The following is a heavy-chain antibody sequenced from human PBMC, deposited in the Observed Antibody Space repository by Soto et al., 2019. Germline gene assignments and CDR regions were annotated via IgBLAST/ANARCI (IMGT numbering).Heavy chain of an antibody. CDR3: ARTYLETVNPLYYFDY. Sequence: PSETLSLTCTVSGGSISSGGYYWSWIRQHPGKGLEWIGYIYYSGSTYYNPSLKSRATISVDTSKNQFSLKLSPVTAADTAVYYCARTYLETVNPLYYFDYWGQGNLVTVS. CDR2: IYYSGST. V-gene: IGHV4-31*03. CDR1: GGSISSGGYY. D-gene: IGHD4-17*01. J-gene: IGHJ4*02.